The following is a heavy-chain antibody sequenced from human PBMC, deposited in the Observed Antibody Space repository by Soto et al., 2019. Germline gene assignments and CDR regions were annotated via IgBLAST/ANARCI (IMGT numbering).Heavy chain of an antibody. D-gene: IGHD3-3*01. CDR2: ISWNSGSI. V-gene: IGHV3-9*01. CDR3: AKEVWSGPMDV. Sequence: GGSLRLSCAASGVTVEDYAMHWVRQAPGKGLEWVSGISWNSGSIGYADSVKGRFTISRDNSKNTLYLQMNSLRAEDTAVYYCAKEVWSGPMDVWGQGTTVTVSS. CDR1: GVTVEDYA. J-gene: IGHJ6*02.